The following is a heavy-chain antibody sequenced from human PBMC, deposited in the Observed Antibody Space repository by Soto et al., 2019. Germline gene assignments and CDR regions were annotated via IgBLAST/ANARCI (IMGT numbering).Heavy chain of an antibody. J-gene: IGHJ6*02. V-gene: IGHV4-4*07. D-gene: IGHD4-17*01. CDR2: IYSSGSS. CDR1: GGSISGSY. CDR3: ARLFTVTTDYYFGMDV. Sequence: SETLSLTCTVSGGSISGSYWRCVRQPAGKGLEWIGRIYSSGSSNYNPSLNSRLTMSLDTSKNQFSLKLRSVTAADTAIYYCARLFTVTTDYYFGMDVWGQGTTVTVSS.